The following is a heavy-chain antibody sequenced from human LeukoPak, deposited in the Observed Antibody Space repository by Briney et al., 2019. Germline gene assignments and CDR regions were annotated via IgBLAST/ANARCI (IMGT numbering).Heavy chain of an antibody. V-gene: IGHV3-30*04. CDR1: GFTFSSYA. J-gene: IGHJ6*03. CDR2: ISYDGSNK. D-gene: IGHD3-9*01. CDR3: ARGGKDYGILTRTVYYYYYMDV. Sequence: GGSLRLSCAASGFTFSSYAMHWVRQAPGKGLEWVAVISYDGSNKYYADSVKGRFTISRDNSKNTLYLQMNSLRAEDTAVYYCARGGKDYGILTRTVYYYYYMDVWGKGTTVTVSS.